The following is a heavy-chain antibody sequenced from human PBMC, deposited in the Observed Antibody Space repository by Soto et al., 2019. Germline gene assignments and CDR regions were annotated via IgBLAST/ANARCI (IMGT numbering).Heavy chain of an antibody. CDR3: ARSSGTYPPSRYYYGLDV. D-gene: IGHD1-26*01. V-gene: IGHV1-18*01. CDR2: ISAHNGDT. J-gene: IGHJ6*02. CDR1: GYTFTSYG. Sequence: QVPLVQSGPEVKKPGASVKVSCKASGYTFTSYGFSWVRQAPGQGLEWMGWISAHNGDTIYAQKFQDRITMTTDTTTNTAYSELRSLKSGDTAVFYCARSSGTYPPSRYYYGLDVWGQGTTVTVSS.